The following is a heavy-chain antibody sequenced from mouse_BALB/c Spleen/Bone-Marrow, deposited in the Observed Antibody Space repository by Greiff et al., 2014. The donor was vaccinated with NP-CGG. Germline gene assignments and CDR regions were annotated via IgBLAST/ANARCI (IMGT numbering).Heavy chain of an antibody. CDR3: ARWRYYFDY. CDR1: GYTFTSYW. Sequence: VQLQPSGAELARPGASVKLSCKASGYTFTSYWMQWVKQRPGQGLEWIGAIYPGDGGTRYTQKFKGKATLTADKSSSTAYMQLSSLASEDSAVYYCARWRYYFDYWGQGTTLTVSS. V-gene: IGHV1-87*01. CDR2: IYPGDGGT. D-gene: IGHD2-3*01. J-gene: IGHJ2*01.